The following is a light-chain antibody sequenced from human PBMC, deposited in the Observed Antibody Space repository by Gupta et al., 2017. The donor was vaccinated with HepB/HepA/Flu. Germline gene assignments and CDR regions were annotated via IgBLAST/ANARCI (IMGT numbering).Light chain of an antibody. V-gene: IGKV3-11*01. J-gene: IGKJ2*03. CDR2: DAS. CDR3: LERSDWGSS. CDR1: QSVCSY. Sequence: EIVLIQSPASLSLSTGERATPSCRASQSVCSYLALYHHKPCQAPRLLIYDASNRATGIPARFTDSASGTDFTLTMSSLDPKDFAVYYCLERSDWGSSF.